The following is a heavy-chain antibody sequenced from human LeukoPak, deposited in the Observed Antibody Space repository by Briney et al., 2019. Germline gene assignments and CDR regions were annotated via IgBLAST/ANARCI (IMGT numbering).Heavy chain of an antibody. V-gene: IGHV3-11*04. CDR1: GFTFSDYY. J-gene: IGHJ4*02. CDR2: ISSSGSTI. Sequence: GGSLRLSCAASGFTFSDYYMSWIRQAPGKGLEWVSYISSSGSTIYYADSVKSRFTISRDNAKNSLYLQMNSLRAEDTAVYYCASSMSSGLPSSYWGQGTLVTVSS. CDR3: ASSMSSGLPSSY. D-gene: IGHD3-22*01.